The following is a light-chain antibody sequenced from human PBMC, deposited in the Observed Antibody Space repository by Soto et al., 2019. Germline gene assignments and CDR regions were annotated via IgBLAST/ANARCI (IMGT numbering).Light chain of an antibody. CDR2: EVS. V-gene: IGLV2-14*01. CDR3: SSFTRSNPWV. Sequence: QSVLTQPASVSGSPGQSITISCTGTSSDVGGYNSVCWHQQHPGKAPKLMIYEVSNRPSGVSDRFSASKSGNTASLTISGLLADDEADYYCSSFTRSNPWVFGGGTKLTVL. J-gene: IGLJ3*02. CDR1: SSDVGGYNS.